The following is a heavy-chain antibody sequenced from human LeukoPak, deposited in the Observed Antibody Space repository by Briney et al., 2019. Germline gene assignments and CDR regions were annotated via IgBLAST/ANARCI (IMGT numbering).Heavy chain of an antibody. D-gene: IGHD3-9*01. Sequence: SQTLSLTCTVSGGSISSGDYYWSWIRQPPGKGLEWIGYIYYNGSTYYNPSLKSRVTISVDTSKNQFSLKLSSVTAADTAVYYCARIVGDDILTGDYYYYYMDVWGKGTTVTVSS. J-gene: IGHJ6*03. V-gene: IGHV4-30-4*08. CDR2: IYYNGST. CDR3: ARIVGDDILTGDYYYYYMDV. CDR1: GGSISSGDYY.